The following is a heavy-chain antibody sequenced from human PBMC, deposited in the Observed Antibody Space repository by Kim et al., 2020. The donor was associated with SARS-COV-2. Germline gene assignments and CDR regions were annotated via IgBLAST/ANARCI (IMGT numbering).Heavy chain of an antibody. CDR3: TTVQLLWFGELWDDFDY. D-gene: IGHD3-10*01. V-gene: IGHV3-15*01. J-gene: IGHJ4*02. Sequence: VKGRFTISRDDSKNTLYLQMNSLKTEDTAVYYCTTVQLLWFGELWDDFDYWGQGTLVTVSS.